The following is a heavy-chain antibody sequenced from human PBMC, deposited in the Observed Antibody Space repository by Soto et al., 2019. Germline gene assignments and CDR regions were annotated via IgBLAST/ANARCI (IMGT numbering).Heavy chain of an antibody. J-gene: IGHJ6*02. CDR1: GYNFTSYY. V-gene: IGHV1-46*01. Sequence: QVLLVQSGAEVKKPGASVKVSCKASGYNFTSYYMHWVRQAPGQGLEWMGIINPKNGKTTYAQKFQGKFTMTMDTSTSTVYMGLSSLRSEDTAVYYCVAGMDVWGQGTTVTVSS. CDR2: INPKNGKT. CDR3: VAGMDV.